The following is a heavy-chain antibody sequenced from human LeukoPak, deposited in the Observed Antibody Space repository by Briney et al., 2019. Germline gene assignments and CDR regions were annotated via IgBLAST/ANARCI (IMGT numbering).Heavy chain of an antibody. V-gene: IGHV1-18*01. CDR2: ISAYNGNT. J-gene: IGHJ6*03. CDR1: GYTFTSYG. CDR3: ASGPYSSGWLYYYYYMDV. Sequence: ASVKVSCKASGYTFTSYGISWVRQAPGQGLEWMGWISAYNGNTDYAQKLQGRVTMTTDTSTSTAYMELRSLRSDDTAVYYCASGPYSSGWLYYYYYMDVWGKGTTVTVSS. D-gene: IGHD6-19*01.